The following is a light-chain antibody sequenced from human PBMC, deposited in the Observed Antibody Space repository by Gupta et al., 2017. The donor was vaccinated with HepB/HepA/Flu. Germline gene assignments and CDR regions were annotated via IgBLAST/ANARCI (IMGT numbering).Light chain of an antibody. J-gene: IGLJ2*01. CDR2: YDS. Sequence: SYAFTQSPSVPVAPGHTATITCGGDSLGRTRVYGYQHKAGQAPGLVIYYDSDRPSGIPERFSGSNPGNTATLTSSRVEAGDEADYYCQLRHNGGDVFFGGGTKLTVL. CDR1: SLGRTR. V-gene: IGLV3-21*04. CDR3: QLRHNGGDVF.